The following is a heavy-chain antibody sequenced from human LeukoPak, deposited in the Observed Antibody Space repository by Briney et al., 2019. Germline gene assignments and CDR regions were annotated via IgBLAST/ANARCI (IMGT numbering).Heavy chain of an antibody. J-gene: IGHJ6*03. CDR3: ARVKQYYYYYYMDV. CDR2: INWNGGST. CDR1: GFTFDDYG. Sequence: GGSLRLSCAASGFTFDDYGMSWVRQAPGKGLEWVSGINWNGGSTGYADSVKGRFTISRGNAKNSLYLQMNSLRAEDTVLYYCARVKQYYYYYYMDVWGKGTTVTVSS. V-gene: IGHV3-20*04.